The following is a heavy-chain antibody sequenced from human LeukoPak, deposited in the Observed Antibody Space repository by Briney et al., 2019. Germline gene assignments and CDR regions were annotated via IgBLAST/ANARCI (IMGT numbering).Heavy chain of an antibody. J-gene: IGHJ4*02. Sequence: ASVKVSCKASGYTFTSYDINWVRQATGQGLEWMGWMNPNSGNTGYAQKFQGRVTITRNTSISTAYMELSSLRSEDTAVYYCARVGRNYDSSGYWFDYWSQGTLVTVSS. CDR2: MNPNSGNT. D-gene: IGHD3-22*01. CDR3: ARVGRNYDSSGYWFDY. V-gene: IGHV1-8*03. CDR1: GYTFTSYD.